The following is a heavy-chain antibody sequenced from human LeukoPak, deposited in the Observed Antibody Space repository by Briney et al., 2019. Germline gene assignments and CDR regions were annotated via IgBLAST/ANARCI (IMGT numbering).Heavy chain of an antibody. V-gene: IGHV3-30-3*01. CDR2: ISYDGSNK. Sequence: GGSLRLSCAASGFTFSRHAMHWVRQAPGKGLEWVALISYDGSNKHYADSVKGRFTISRDNSKNTLYLQMNSLRAEDTAVYYCAREDYGAHHFDFWGQGTLVTVSS. J-gene: IGHJ4*02. CDR3: AREDYGAHHFDF. CDR1: GFTFSRHA. D-gene: IGHD4-17*01.